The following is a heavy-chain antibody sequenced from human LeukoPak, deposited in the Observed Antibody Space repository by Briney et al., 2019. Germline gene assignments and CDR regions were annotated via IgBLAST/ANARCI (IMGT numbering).Heavy chain of an antibody. CDR1: GFTFSSCW. CDR3: ARGHSSGWRISTRPLHY. CDR2: IKQDGAEK. J-gene: IGHJ4*02. D-gene: IGHD6-19*01. Sequence: GGSLRLSCAASGFTFSSCWMNWVRQAPGKGLEWVANIKQDGAEKYFVDSVKGRFTISRDNAKNSLYLQMNSLRAEDTAVYYCARGHSSGWRISTRPLHYWGQGTLVTVSS. V-gene: IGHV3-7*01.